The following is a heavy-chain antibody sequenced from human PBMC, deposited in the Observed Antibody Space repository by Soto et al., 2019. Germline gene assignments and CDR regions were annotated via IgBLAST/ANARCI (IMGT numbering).Heavy chain of an antibody. CDR2: IFHSLGA. CDR1: GGSTTSDY. V-gene: IGHV4-59*01. CDR3: VRDLNGSGDY. D-gene: IGHD3-10*01. J-gene: IGHJ4*02. Sequence: PSETLSLTCTVSGGSTTSDYCSWIRQPPGKGLEWLGYIFHSLGAKYNPSLGSRGTISLDTSKNQLSLSLRSVTAADTAIYFCVRDLNGSGDYLGQGTLVTVSS.